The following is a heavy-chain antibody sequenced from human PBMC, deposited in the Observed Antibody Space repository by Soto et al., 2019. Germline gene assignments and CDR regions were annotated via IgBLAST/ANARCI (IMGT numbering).Heavy chain of an antibody. CDR3: AVTTGY. D-gene: IGHD4-17*01. CDR1: GYTFTDYD. Sequence: ALVKVSCKTSGYTFTDYDINWVRQAPGQGLEWMGWVSPDHGNAGYAQQFQGRVTMTSDTSISTVFMELTNLRSEDTAVYYCAVTTGYWGQGTKVTVSS. CDR2: VSPDHGNA. V-gene: IGHV1-8*01. J-gene: IGHJ4*02.